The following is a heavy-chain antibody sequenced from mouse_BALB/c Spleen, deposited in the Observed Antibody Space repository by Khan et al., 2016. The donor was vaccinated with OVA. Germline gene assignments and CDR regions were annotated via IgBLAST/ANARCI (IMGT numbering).Heavy chain of an antibody. Sequence: QVQLQQPGAELVKPGASVKLSCKASGYTFTSYYIYWVKQRPGQGLEWIGGINPSNGGTYFNEKFESKATLTVDKSSSTAFMQVSSLTSEASAVYYCTRSGWAAFAYWGQGTLVTVSA. D-gene: IGHD1-1*02. CDR1: GYTFTSYY. J-gene: IGHJ3*01. CDR2: INPSNGGT. V-gene: IGHV1S81*02. CDR3: TRSGWAAFAY.